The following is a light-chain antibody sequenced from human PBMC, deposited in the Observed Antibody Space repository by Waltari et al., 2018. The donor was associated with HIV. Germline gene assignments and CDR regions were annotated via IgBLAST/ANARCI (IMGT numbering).Light chain of an antibody. CDR2: TND. CDR3: ATWDDDLSTWL. CDR1: SSNIGSNS. J-gene: IGLJ3*02. Sequence: SVLTQPPSASGTPGQRVTISCSGDSSNIGSNSVYWYQQLPGTAPKVLIYTNDQRPSGVPDRFSGSNSGTSASLAISGLRSEDEADYYCATWDDDLSTWLFGGGTKLTVL. V-gene: IGLV1-47*01.